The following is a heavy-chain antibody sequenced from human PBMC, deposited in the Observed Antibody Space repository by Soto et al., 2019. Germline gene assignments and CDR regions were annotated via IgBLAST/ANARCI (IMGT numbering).Heavy chain of an antibody. V-gene: IGHV1-69*08. D-gene: IGHD3-22*01. Sequence: QVQLVQSGAEVKKPGSSVKVSCKASGGTFSSYTISWVRQAPGQGLEWMGRIIPILGIANYAQKFQGRVTITADKSTSTAYMELSSLRSEDTAVYYCARDPPYWGDYYDRGYFDYWGQGTLVTVSS. CDR1: GGTFSSYT. CDR2: IIPILGIA. CDR3: ARDPPYWGDYYDRGYFDY. J-gene: IGHJ4*02.